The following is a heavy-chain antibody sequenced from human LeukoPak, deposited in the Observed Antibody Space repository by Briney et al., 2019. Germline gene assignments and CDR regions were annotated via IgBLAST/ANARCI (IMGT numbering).Heavy chain of an antibody. Sequence: SVKVSCKASGGTFSSYAISWVRQAPGQGLEWMGGIIPIFGTANYAQKFQGRVTITADESTSTAYMELSSLRSEDTAVYYRARNLGYCTNGVCYTLDYWGQGTLVTVSS. J-gene: IGHJ4*02. CDR1: GGTFSSYA. V-gene: IGHV1-69*01. CDR2: IIPIFGTA. CDR3: ARNLGYCTNGVCYTLDY. D-gene: IGHD2-8*01.